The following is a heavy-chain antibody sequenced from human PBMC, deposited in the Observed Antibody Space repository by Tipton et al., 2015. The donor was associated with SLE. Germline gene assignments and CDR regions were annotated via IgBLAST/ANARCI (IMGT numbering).Heavy chain of an antibody. CDR2: IYYSGGT. CDR3: AREGQQLVYFDL. V-gene: IGHV4-59*01. Sequence: TLSLTCTVSGGSISSYYWSWIRQPPGKGLEWIGYIYYSGGTNYNPSLKSRVTISVDTSKNQFSLKLSSVTAADTAVYYCAREGQQLVYFDLWGRGPLVTVSS. D-gene: IGHD6-13*01. CDR1: GGSISSYY. J-gene: IGHJ2*01.